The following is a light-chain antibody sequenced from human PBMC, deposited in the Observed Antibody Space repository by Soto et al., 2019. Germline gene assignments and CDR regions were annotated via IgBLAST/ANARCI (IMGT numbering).Light chain of an antibody. J-gene: IGLJ3*02. V-gene: IGLV6-57*04. CDR3: HSYDSSAHWV. CDR1: GGSIANNY. CDR2: QDN. Sequence: NFMLTQPHSVSESPGKTVTISCTRSGGSIANNYVQWYQQRPGSAPTPVIYQDNERPSGVPDRFSGSIDSSSNSASLTISGLRTEAEADYYCHSYDSSAHWVFGGGTKLTVL.